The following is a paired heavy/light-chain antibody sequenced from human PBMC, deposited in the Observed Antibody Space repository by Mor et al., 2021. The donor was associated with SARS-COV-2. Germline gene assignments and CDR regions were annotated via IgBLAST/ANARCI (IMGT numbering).Heavy chain of an antibody. V-gene: IGHV1-2*02. Sequence: QVQLVQSGAEVKKPGASVKVSCRASGYTFTGYYMHWARQAPGQGPEWMGCINPNSGDTTYAEKLQGRVTMTRDTSIDTAYMELNSLRSDDTAVYYCATTTHNFYNYFTSWGQGTLVTVSS. CDR3: ATTTHNFYNYFTS. D-gene: IGHD3-16*01. CDR2: INPNSGDT. CDR1: GYTFTGYY. J-gene: IGHJ4*02.
Light chain of an antibody. Sequence: EIVMTQSPATLSVSLGERATLSCRASQSVGRNLAWYQQEPGQAPRLLMFSASIRATGTPARFGGSGSGTEFTLTVSSLQSEDFAVYYCHQYDKWPYTFGQGTKLEIK. CDR3: HQYDKWPYT. CDR1: QSVGRN. J-gene: IGKJ2*01. CDR2: SAS. V-gene: IGKV3D-15*01.